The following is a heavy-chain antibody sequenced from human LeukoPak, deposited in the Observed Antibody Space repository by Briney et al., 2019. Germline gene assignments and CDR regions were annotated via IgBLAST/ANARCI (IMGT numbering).Heavy chain of an antibody. D-gene: IGHD5-12*01. V-gene: IGHV3-53*01. CDR1: GFTVSSNY. J-gene: IGHJ4*02. CDR2: IYSGDST. Sequence: PGGSLRLSCAASGFTVSSNYMSWVRQAPGKGLEWVSIIYSGDSTYYADSVKGRFTISRDNSKNTLYLQMNSLRDEDTAIYYCALSGFGERDHWGQGALVTVPS. CDR3: ALSGFGERDH.